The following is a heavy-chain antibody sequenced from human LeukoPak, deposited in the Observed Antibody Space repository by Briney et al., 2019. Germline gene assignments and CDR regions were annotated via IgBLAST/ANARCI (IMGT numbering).Heavy chain of an antibody. Sequence: GASVKVSCKASGYTFTGYYMHWVPQAPGQGLEWMGWINPNSGGTNYAQKFQGRVTMTRDTSISTAYMELSRLRSDDTAVYYCARFVYSSSFNWFDPWGQGTLVTVSS. V-gene: IGHV1-2*02. J-gene: IGHJ5*02. CDR2: INPNSGGT. CDR3: ARFVYSSSFNWFDP. CDR1: GYTFTGYY. D-gene: IGHD6-6*01.